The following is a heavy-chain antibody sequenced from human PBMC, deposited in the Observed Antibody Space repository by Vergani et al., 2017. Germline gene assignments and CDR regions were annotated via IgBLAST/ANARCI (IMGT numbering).Heavy chain of an antibody. J-gene: IGHJ6*02. CDR2: IIPILGIA. Sequence: QVQLVQSGAEVKKPGSSVKVSCKASGGTFSSYAISWVRQAPGQGLEWMGRIIPILGIANYAQKFQGRVTITADKSTSTAYMELSSLRSEDTAVYYCAREVMDTAYGMDVWGQGTTVTVSS. CDR1: GGTFSSYA. D-gene: IGHD5-18*01. V-gene: IGHV1-69*04. CDR3: AREVMDTAYGMDV.